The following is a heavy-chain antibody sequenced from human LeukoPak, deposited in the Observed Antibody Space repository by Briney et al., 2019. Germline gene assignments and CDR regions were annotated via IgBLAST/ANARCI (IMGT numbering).Heavy chain of an antibody. Sequence: ASVKVSCKASGYTFTGYYMHWVRQAPGQGLEWMGWINPNSGGTNYAQKFQGRVTMTRDTSISTAYMELSRLRSDDTAAYYCARAGGIVVVPAAIPWFDPWGQGTLVTVSS. J-gene: IGHJ5*02. CDR2: INPNSGGT. CDR1: GYTFTGYY. D-gene: IGHD2-2*01. V-gene: IGHV1-2*02. CDR3: ARAGGIVVVPAAIPWFDP.